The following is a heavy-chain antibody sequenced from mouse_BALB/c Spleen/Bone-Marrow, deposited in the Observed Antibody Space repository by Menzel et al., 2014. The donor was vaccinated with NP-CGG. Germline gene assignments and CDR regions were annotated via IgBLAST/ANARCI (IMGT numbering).Heavy chain of an antibody. CDR2: ISSGGGST. D-gene: IGHD1-1*01. CDR1: GFAFSSYD. CDR3: TRLTTVVAPYAMDY. Sequence: EVKLVESGGGLVKPGGSLKLSCAASGFAFSSYDMSWVRQTPEKRLEGVAYISSGGGSTYYPDTVKGRFTISRDTAKNTLYLQMSSLKSEDTAMYYCTRLTTVVAPYAMDYWGQGTSITVSS. J-gene: IGHJ4*01. V-gene: IGHV5-12-1*01.